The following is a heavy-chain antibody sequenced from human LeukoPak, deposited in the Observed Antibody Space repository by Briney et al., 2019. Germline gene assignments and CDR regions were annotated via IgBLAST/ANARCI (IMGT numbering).Heavy chain of an antibody. Sequence: GGSLRLSCAASGFTFSSYAMSWVRQAPGKGLEWVLAISGSGGSTYYADSVKGRFTISRDNSKNTLYLQMNSLRAEDTALYYCAKGGYCSGGSCYDDYWGQGTLVTVSS. J-gene: IGHJ4*02. V-gene: IGHV3-23*01. CDR1: GFTFSSYA. CDR2: ISGSGGST. D-gene: IGHD2-15*01. CDR3: AKGGYCSGGSCYDDY.